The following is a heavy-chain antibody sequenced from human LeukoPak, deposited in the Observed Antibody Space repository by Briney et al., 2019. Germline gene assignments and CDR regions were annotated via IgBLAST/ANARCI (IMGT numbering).Heavy chain of an antibody. V-gene: IGHV4-4*07. Sequence: SETLSLTCTVSGGSISNYYWSWIRQPAGKGLEWIGRIYSSGTTIYNPSLKSRVTMSVVTSKNQFSLKLSSVTAADTAVYFCASGSSGYDPWGQGTLVTVSS. CDR2: IYSSGTT. CDR3: ASGSSGYDP. D-gene: IGHD5-12*01. J-gene: IGHJ5*02. CDR1: GGSISNYY.